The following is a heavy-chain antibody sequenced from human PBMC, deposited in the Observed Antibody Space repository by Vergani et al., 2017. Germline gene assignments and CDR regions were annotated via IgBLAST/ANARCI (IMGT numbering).Heavy chain of an antibody. CDR1: GFTFSSYE. J-gene: IGHJ4*02. Sequence: EVQLVESGGGLVQPGGSLRLSCAASGFTFSSYEMNWVRQAPGKGLEWVSYISSSGSTIYYADSVKGRFTISRDNAKNSLYLQMNSLRAEDTAVYYCARGRQTYYYDSSGYYSFLFDYWGQGTLVTVSS. V-gene: IGHV3-48*03. CDR2: ISSSGSTI. D-gene: IGHD3-22*01. CDR3: ARGRQTYYYDSSGYYSFLFDY.